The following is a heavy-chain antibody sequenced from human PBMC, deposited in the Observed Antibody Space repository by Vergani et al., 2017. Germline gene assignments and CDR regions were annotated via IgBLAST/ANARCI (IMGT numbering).Heavy chain of an antibody. V-gene: IGHV1-2*02. D-gene: IGHD1-26*01. CDR1: GYTFTGPY. Sequence: QVQLVQSGAEVKKPGASVKVSCKASGYTFTGPYMHWVRQAPGQGLEWMGWINPNSGGTNYAQKFQGRVTMTRDTSISTAYMELSRLRSDDTAVYYCARDTSGSYYVSHNWFDPWGQGTLVTVSS. J-gene: IGHJ5*02. CDR3: ARDTSGSYYVSHNWFDP. CDR2: INPNSGGT.